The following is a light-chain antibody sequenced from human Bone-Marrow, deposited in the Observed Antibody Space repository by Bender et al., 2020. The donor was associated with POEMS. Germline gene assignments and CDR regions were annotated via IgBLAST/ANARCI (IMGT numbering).Light chain of an antibody. V-gene: IGLV2-14*01. CDR1: SSDVGGYTY. Sequence: QSALTQPASVSGSPGQSTSISCTGTSSDVGGYTYVSWYQQHPGKAPKLMIYEVTNRPSGVSNRFSGSKSGNTASLTISGLQAEDEADYYCSSYTSISTWVFGGGTKLTVL. CDR2: EVT. J-gene: IGLJ3*02. CDR3: SSYTSISTWV.